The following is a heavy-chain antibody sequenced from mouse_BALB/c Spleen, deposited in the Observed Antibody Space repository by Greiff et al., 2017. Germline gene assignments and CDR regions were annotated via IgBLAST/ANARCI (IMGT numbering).Heavy chain of an antibody. CDR3: ARDSSGYVEAMDY. CDR2: INPYNGAT. D-gene: IGHD3-2*01. CDR1: GYSFTGYY. J-gene: IGHJ4*01. V-gene: IGHV1-26*01. Sequence: EVQLHQSGPELVKPGASVKISCKASGYSFTGYYMHWVKQSHVKSLEWIGRINPYNGATSYNQNFKDKASLTVDKSSSTAYMELHSLTSEDSAVYYCARDSSGYVEAMDYWGQGTSVTVSS.